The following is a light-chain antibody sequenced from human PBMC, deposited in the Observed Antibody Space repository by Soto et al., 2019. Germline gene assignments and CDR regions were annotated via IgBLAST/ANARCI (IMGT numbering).Light chain of an antibody. CDR3: QQYGSSPVT. Sequence: EIVLTQSPGTLSLSPGERATLSCRVSQSVSRRYLAWYQQKPGQAPRLLIYGASSRATGIPDRVSGSGSGTDFTLTISRLEPEDFAVYYCQQYGSSPVTFGGGTKVDIK. V-gene: IGKV3-20*01. CDR1: QSVSRRY. CDR2: GAS. J-gene: IGKJ4*01.